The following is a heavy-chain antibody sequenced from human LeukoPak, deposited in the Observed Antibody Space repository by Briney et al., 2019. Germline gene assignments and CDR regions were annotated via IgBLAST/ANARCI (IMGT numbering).Heavy chain of an antibody. J-gene: IGHJ4*02. CDR2: ISGSGGST. Sequence: GASLRLSCAASGFTFSSYAMSWVRQAPGKGLEWVSAISGSGGSTYYADSVKGRFTISRDNSKNTLYLQMNSLRAEDTALYYCAKGSPADIVVVVAAIELWGQGTLVTVSS. V-gene: IGHV3-23*01. CDR1: GFTFSSYA. CDR3: AKGSPADIVVVVAAIEL. D-gene: IGHD2-15*01.